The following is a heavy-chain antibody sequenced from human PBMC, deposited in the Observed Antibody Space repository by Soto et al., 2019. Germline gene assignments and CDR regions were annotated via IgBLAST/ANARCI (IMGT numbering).Heavy chain of an antibody. D-gene: IGHD3-9*01. J-gene: IGHJ3*01. Sequence: ESQTTSFKGPGFSFSTHWVGRVRQMPGKGLEWMGIIYPGESNVRYSPSFQGQVTISDDKSTSTVYLQWRSLEAPDSAMYYCARAPNNVNWFPEAFDVWGQGTKVTVSS. CDR1: GFSFSTHW. CDR3: ARAPNNVNWFPEAFDV. CDR2: IYPGESNV. V-gene: IGHV5-51*01.